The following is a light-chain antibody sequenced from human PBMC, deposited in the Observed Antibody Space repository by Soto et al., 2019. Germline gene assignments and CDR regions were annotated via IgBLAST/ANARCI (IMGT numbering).Light chain of an antibody. CDR1: QSVPSTY. J-gene: IGKJ5*01. CDR3: QQRSNWPPIT. V-gene: IGKV3-11*01. CDR2: DAS. Sequence: VLSQSPGRLSLSPGERATLSCRAIQSVPSTYFAWYQQKPGQAPRLLIYDASNRATGIPARFSGSGSGTDFTLTISSLEPEDFAVYYCQQRSNWPPITFGQGTRLEIK.